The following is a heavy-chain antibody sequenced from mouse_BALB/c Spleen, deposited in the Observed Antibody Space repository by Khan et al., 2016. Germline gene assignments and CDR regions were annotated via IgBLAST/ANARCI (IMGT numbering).Heavy chain of an antibody. CDR3: VRPFYDGYYGFAY. V-gene: IGHV14-3*02. CDR2: IDPANGNT. Sequence: VQLQQSGAEFVKPGASVKLSCTASGFNIKDTYIHWVKQSPEQGLEWIGGIDPANGNTKFDPKFQGKATITTDTSSNTAYLQLSSLASAVPACYYSVRPFYDGYYGFAYLGQGTLVTVSA. J-gene: IGHJ3*01. CDR1: GFNIKDTY. D-gene: IGHD2-3*01.